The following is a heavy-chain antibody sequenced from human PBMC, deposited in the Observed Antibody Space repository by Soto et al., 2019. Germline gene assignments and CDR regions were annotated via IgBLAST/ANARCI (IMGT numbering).Heavy chain of an antibody. CDR2: IYYSGNT. D-gene: IGHD3-16*02. V-gene: IGHV4-31*02. CDR1: GGSITTGGRY. Sequence: QVRLQEWGPGLVKPSQTLSLKCSVSGGSITTGGRYWSWIRQLPGKGLEWIGDIYYSGNTYYNASLNSRGNLSAEADTIPLSLRQISLSPADTCVYYWAQAIVVSRGDGFDTWGQGRLVTGSS. CDR3: AQAIVVSRGDGFDT. J-gene: IGHJ3*02.